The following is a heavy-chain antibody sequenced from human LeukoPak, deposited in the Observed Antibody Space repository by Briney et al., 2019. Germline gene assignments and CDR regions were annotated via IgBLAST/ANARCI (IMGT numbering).Heavy chain of an antibody. D-gene: IGHD2-2*01. J-gene: IGHJ5*02. CDR3: ARGGPNIVVVPAAILNWFDP. CDR2: VNHSGST. V-gene: IGHV4-34*01. CDR1: GGSFSGYY. Sequence: SETLSLTCAVYGGSFSGYYWSWIRQPPGKGLEWIGEVNHSGSTNYNPSLKSRVTISVDTSKNQFSLKLSSVTAADTAVYYCARGGPNIVVVPAAILNWFDPWGQGTLVTVSS.